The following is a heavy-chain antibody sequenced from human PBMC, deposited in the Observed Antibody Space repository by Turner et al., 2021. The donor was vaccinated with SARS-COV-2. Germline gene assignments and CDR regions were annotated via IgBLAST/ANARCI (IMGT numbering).Heavy chain of an antibody. CDR3: ATKTHCGSDCYSKYFDL. V-gene: IGHV4-39*01. CDR2: MFYSEMT. D-gene: IGHD2-21*02. J-gene: IGHJ2*01. Sequence: QLQLEESGPGLVKASETLSLTCGVSGGSVTNSFYFWGWVRQAPGRGLEWIASMFYSEMTYHNPSLRSRVSISKDTSKNQFSLRLTSLTAADTAIYYCATKTHCGSDCYSKYFDLWGRGTPVTVAS. CDR1: GGSVTNSFYF.